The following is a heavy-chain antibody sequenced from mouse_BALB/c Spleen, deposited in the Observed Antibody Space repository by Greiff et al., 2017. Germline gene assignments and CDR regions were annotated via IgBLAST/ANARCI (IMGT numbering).Heavy chain of an antibody. CDR3: TRRGYGNSAWFAY. J-gene: IGHJ3*01. CDR1: GYTFTSYY. Sequence: VQLQQSGAELVKPGASVKLSCKASGYTFTSYYMYWVKQRPGQGLEWIGEINPSNGGTNFNEKFKSKATLTVDKSSSTAYMQLSSLTSEDSAVYYCTRRGYGNSAWFAYWGQGTLVTVSA. V-gene: IGHV1S81*02. CDR2: INPSNGGT. D-gene: IGHD2-1*01.